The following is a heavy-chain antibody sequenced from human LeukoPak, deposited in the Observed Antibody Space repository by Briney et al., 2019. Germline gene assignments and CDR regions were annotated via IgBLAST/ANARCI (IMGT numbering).Heavy chain of an antibody. J-gene: IGHJ3*02. Sequence: SETLSLTCAVYGGSFSGYYWSWIRQPPGKGLEWIGEINHSGSTNYNPSLKSRVTISVDTSKNQFSLQLNSVTPEDTAVYYCAGGFQSSGYGFDIWGQGTMVTVSS. CDR3: AGGFQSSGYGFDI. CDR2: INHSGST. CDR1: GGSFSGYY. D-gene: IGHD6-19*01. V-gene: IGHV4-34*01.